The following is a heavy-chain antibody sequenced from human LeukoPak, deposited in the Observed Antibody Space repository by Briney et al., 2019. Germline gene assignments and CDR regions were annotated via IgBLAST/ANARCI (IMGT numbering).Heavy chain of an antibody. CDR1: GFSFSEYY. CDR3: ARHSEGPVNDAFDI. V-gene: IGHV3-11*03. D-gene: IGHD2-2*01. Sequence: GGSLRLSCAASGFSFSEYYMTWIRQAPGKGLEWVSNLSSSGMYTNYADSVRGRFTISRDNAKKSLYLQMNSLRAEDTAVYYCARHSEGPVNDAFDIWGQGTKVTVSS. J-gene: IGHJ3*02. CDR2: LSSSGMYT.